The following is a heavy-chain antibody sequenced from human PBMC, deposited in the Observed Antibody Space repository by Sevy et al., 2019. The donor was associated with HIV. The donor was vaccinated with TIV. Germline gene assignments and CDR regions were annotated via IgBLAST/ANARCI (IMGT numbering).Heavy chain of an antibody. CDR3: AIVGLGYYSGSSYYQGDWLDP. CDR1: GYSLSKLT. CDR2: SDPKDGKI. V-gene: IGHV1-24*01. Sequence: ASVKVSCKVTGYSLSKLTIHWLRQAPGKGLEWMGSSDPKDGKIIYAQTFQGRLTMTEDTSTDTAYMELSSLTSDDTAVYFCAIVGLGYYSGSSYYQGDWLDPWGQGTLVTVSS. J-gene: IGHJ5*02. D-gene: IGHD2-15*01.